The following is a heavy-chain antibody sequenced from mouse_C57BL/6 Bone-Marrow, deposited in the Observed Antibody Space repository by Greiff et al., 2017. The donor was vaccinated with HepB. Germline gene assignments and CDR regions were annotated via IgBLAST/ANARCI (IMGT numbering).Heavy chain of an antibody. CDR1: GFTFSSYG. Sequence: EVMLVESGGDLVKPGGSLKLSCAASGFTFSSYGMSWVRQTPDKRLEWVATISSGGSYTYYPDSVKGRFTISSDNAKNTLYLQMSSQKSEATAMYYCARKSSYDAMGYWGQGTSVTVSS. V-gene: IGHV5-6*01. CDR3: ARKSSYDAMGY. CDR2: ISSGGSYT. D-gene: IGHD1-1*01. J-gene: IGHJ4*01.